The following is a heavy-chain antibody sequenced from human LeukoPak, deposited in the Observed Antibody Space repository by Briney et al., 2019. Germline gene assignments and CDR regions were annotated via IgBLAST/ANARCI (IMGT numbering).Heavy chain of an antibody. Sequence: KSSETLSLTCTVSGGSISSYYWSWIRQPPGKGLEWIGYIYYSGSTNYNPSLKSRVTISVDTSKNQFSLKLSSVTAADTAVYYCARDTAGAHDYWGQGTLVTVSS. J-gene: IGHJ4*02. CDR2: IYYSGST. CDR3: ARDTAGAHDY. V-gene: IGHV4-59*01. CDR1: GGSISSYY. D-gene: IGHD4-17*01.